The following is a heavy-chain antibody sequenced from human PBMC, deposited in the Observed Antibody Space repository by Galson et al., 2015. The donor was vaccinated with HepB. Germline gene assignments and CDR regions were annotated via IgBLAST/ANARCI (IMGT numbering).Heavy chain of an antibody. Sequence: SLRLSCAASGFTFSSYAVHWVRQAPGKGLEYVSAISSNGGSTYYADSVKGRFTISRDNSKNTLYLQMSSLRAEDTAVYYCVKDLDIVVVVAAFYYYYYGMDVWGQGTTATVSS. CDR3: VKDLDIVVVVAAFYYYYYGMDV. CDR2: ISSNGGST. D-gene: IGHD2-15*01. CDR1: GFTFSSYA. J-gene: IGHJ6*02. V-gene: IGHV3-64D*06.